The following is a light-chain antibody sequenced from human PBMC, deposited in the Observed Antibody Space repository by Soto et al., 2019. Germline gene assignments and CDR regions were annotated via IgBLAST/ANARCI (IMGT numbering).Light chain of an antibody. CDR2: GAS. CDR3: QQYGSSPPLT. J-gene: IGKJ4*01. Sequence: ESVLTQSPGTLSLPPGERATLSCRASQSVSSNYLAWYQQKPGQAPRLLIYGASSRATGIPDRLSGSGSGTDFTLTIRRLEPEDFAVYYCQQYGSSPPLTFGGGTTGDI. V-gene: IGKV3-20*01. CDR1: QSVSSNY.